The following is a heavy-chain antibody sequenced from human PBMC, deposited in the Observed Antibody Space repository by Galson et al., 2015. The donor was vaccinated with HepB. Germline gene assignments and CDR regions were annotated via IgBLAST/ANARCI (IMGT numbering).Heavy chain of an antibody. J-gene: IGHJ4*02. CDR3: ARTFAPYTGFDY. CDR1: GFTFNNHA. D-gene: IGHD5-18*01. CDR2: LIGSGADT. V-gene: IGHV3-23*01. Sequence: SLRLSCAASGFTFNNHAMSWVRQASGKGLEWVSSLIGSGADTYYTDSAKGRFTISSDDSKNTLYLQLNSLRAEDTATYFCARTFAPYTGFDYWGRGTLVTVSS.